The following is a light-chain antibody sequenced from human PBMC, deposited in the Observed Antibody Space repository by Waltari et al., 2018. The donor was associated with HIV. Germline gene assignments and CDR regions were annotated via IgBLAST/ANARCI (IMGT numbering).Light chain of an antibody. J-gene: IGLJ1*01. CDR2: DVS. CDR1: SSDVGNDNY. CDR3: CSYAGSSTFV. Sequence: QSALTQPASVSGSPGQSSTISCTGTSSDVGNDNYVSWYQQHPGKAPKLMIYDVSKRPSGVSNRFSGSKSGNTASLTISGLQAEDEADYYCCSYAGSSTFVFGTGTKVTVL. V-gene: IGLV2-23*02.